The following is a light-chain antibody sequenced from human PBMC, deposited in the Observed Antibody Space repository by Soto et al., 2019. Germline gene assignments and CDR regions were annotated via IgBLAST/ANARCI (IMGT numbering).Light chain of an antibody. CDR2: RTS. J-gene: IGKJ1*01. Sequence: MMTQSPATLSVSPGERATLSCRASQSISSNLAWYQQKPGQAPRLLMFRTSSRATGFPARFSGSGSGTECTLSIGSLQSEDVAVYYCQQYNDWPPTFGQGTKVDIK. CDR1: QSISSN. CDR3: QQYNDWPPT. V-gene: IGKV3-15*01.